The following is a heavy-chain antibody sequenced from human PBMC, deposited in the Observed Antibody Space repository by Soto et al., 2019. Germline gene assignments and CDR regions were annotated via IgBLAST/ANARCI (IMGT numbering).Heavy chain of an antibody. CDR3: ARGGHVVVVTAALDY. D-gene: IGHD2-21*02. V-gene: IGHV1-46*01. J-gene: IGHJ4*02. CDR2: VNPSGGHT. CDR1: GDTFTDYY. Sequence: QVQLMQSGAEVKKPGASVKVSCKASGDTFTDYYIHWVRQAPGQGLEWMGTVNPSGGHTTYAQHCLGRVTMTRDTSTSTIYMELTSLTSDDTAIYYCARGGHVVVVTAALDYWGQGTLVTVSS.